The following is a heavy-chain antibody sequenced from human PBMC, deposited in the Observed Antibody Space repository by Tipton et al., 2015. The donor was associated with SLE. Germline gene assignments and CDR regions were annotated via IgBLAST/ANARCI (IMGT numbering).Heavy chain of an antibody. V-gene: IGHV3-33*01. CDR1: GFTFSSYG. J-gene: IGHJ4*02. D-gene: IGHD3-3*01. Sequence: SLRLSCAASGFTFSSYGMHWVRQAPGKGLEWVAIIWYDGSNKRYADSVKGRFTISRDNSKNTLYLQMNSLRAEDTAVYYCAREDTIFGVVTDWGQGTLVTVSS. CDR2: IWYDGSNK. CDR3: AREDTIFGVVTD.